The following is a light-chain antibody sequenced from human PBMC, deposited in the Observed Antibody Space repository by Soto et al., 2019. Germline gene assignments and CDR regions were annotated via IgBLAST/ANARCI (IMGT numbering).Light chain of an antibody. J-gene: IGKJ1*01. V-gene: IGKV3-15*01. CDR1: QSVGSN. CDR2: DAS. Sequence: EIVMTQSPATLSVSPRERATLSCRASQSVGSNLAWYQQKPGQAPRLLMYDASTRATGIPARFSGSGSGTEFTLTITSLQSEDFVVYYCQQYYNQWTFGQGTKVDIK. CDR3: QQYYNQWT.